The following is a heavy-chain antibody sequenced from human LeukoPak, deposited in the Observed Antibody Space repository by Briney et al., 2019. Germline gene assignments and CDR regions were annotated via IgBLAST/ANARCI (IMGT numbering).Heavy chain of an antibody. Sequence: GGSLRLSCAASGFTFSSYGMHWVRQAPGKGLEWVAFIRYDGSNKYYADSVKGRFTISRDNSKNTLYLQMNSLRAEDTAVYYCAITCDFEDDYWGQGTLVTVSS. V-gene: IGHV3-30*02. D-gene: IGHD3-16*01. CDR2: IRYDGSNK. CDR3: AITCDFEDDY. J-gene: IGHJ4*02. CDR1: GFTFSSYG.